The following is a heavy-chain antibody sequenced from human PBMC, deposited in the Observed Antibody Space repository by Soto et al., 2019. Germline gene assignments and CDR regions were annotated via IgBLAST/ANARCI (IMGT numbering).Heavy chain of an antibody. J-gene: IGHJ3*02. D-gene: IGHD3-22*01. V-gene: IGHV3-23*01. CDR1: GFTFSSYA. Sequence: PGGSLRLSCAASGFTFSSYAMSWVRQAPGKGLEWVSAISGSGGSTYYADSVKGRFTISRDNSKNTLYLQMNSLRAEDTAVYYCAKDLKAYYDSSGYGAFDIWGQGKMVTVS. CDR2: ISGSGGST. CDR3: AKDLKAYYDSSGYGAFDI.